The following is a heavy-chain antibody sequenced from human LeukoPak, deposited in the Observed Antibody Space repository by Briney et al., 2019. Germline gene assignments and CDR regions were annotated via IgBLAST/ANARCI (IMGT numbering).Heavy chain of an antibody. CDR3: ARRRASSQIDY. CDR2: IKQDGSEK. J-gene: IGHJ4*02. Sequence: GGSLRPSCAASGFTFSSYWMSWVRQAPGRGLEWVANIKQDGSEKYYVDSVKGRFTISRDNAKNSLYLQMNSLRAEDTAVYYCARRRASSQIDYWGQGTLVTVSS. D-gene: IGHD6-13*01. V-gene: IGHV3-7*03. CDR1: GFTFSSYW.